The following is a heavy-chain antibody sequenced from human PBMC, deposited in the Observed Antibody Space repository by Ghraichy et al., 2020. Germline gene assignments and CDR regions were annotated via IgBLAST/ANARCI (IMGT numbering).Heavy chain of an antibody. Sequence: GESLNISCAASGFSFNTYAMHWVRQAPGKGLEWVIFISYDANVKYYADSVKGRFTISRDNSKNTVYLQMNSLRAEDTAVYHCVRDRSTTYSLDYWGQGTLVTVSS. CDR3: VRDRSTTYSLDY. V-gene: IGHV3-30*03. CDR1: GFSFNTYA. CDR2: ISYDANVK. D-gene: IGHD2-15*01. J-gene: IGHJ4*02.